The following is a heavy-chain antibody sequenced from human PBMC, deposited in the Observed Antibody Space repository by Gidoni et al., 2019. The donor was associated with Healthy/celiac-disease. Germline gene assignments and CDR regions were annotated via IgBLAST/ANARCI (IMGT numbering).Heavy chain of an antibody. J-gene: IGHJ6*02. CDR1: GFTFSSYG. D-gene: IGHD4-4*01. CDR2: ISYDGSNK. CDR3: AKACTTGYGMDV. V-gene: IGHV3-30*18. Sequence: QVQLVESGGGVVQPGRSLRLSCEASGFTFSSYGMHWVRQAPGKGLEWVAVISYDGSNKYYADSVKGRFTISRDNSKNTLYLQMNSLRAEDTAVYYCAKACTTGYGMDVWGQGTTVTVSS.